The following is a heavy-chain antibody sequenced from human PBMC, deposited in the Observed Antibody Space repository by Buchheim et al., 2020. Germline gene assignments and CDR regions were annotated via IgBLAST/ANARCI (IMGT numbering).Heavy chain of an antibody. V-gene: IGHV3-33*01. CDR1: GFTFSSYG. CDR3: ARDRLTGYSSGWYNYYYYGMDV. CDR2: IWYDGSNK. J-gene: IGHJ6*02. Sequence: QVQLVESGGGVVQPGRSLRLSCAASGFTFSSYGMHWVRQAPGKGLEWVAVIWYDGSNKYYADSVKGRFTISRDNCKNTLYLQMNSLRAEDTAVYYCARDRLTGYSSGWYNYYYYGMDVWGQGTT. D-gene: IGHD6-19*01.